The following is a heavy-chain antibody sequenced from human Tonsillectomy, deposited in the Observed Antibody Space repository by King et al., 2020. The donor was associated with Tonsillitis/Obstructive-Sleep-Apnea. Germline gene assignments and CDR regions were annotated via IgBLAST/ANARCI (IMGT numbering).Heavy chain of an antibody. D-gene: IGHD3-3*01. Sequence: EVQLVESGGGLVKPGGSLRLSCAASGFTFSSYSMNWVRQAPGKGLDWVSSISSSSSYIYYADSVKGRFTISRDNAKNSLYLQMNSLRAEDTAVYYCAREQSYDFWSGAYYYYMDVWGKGTTVTVSS. CDR2: ISSSSSYI. CDR1: GFTFSSYS. V-gene: IGHV3-21*01. CDR3: AREQSYDFWSGAYYYYMDV. J-gene: IGHJ6*03.